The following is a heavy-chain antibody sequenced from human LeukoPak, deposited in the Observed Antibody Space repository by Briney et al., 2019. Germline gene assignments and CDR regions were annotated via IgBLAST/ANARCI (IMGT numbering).Heavy chain of an antibody. J-gene: IGHJ6*04. D-gene: IGHD3/OR15-3a*01. CDR1: GFTFGDYA. CDR2: IRSKAYGGTT. CDR3: TRVRDWNYGLDV. V-gene: IGHV3-49*04. Sequence: GGSLRLSCTASGFTFGDYAMSWVRQAPGKGLEWVGFIRSKAYGGTTEYAASVKGGFTISRDDSKSIAYLQMNSLKTEDTAVYYCTRVRDWNYGLDVWGKGTTVTVSS.